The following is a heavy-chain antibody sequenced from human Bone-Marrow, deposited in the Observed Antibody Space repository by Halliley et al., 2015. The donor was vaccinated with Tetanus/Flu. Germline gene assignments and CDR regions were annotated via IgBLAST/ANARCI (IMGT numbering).Heavy chain of an antibody. Sequence: LEGMGRIDPSDSYTKYSPSFQGHVTISADKSISTAYLQWSSLKASDTAIYYCARFSGSYFPFDYWGQGSRVIVSS. J-gene: IGHJ4*02. CDR3: ARFSGSYFPFDY. CDR2: IDPSDSYT. V-gene: IGHV5-10-1*01. D-gene: IGHD1-26*01.